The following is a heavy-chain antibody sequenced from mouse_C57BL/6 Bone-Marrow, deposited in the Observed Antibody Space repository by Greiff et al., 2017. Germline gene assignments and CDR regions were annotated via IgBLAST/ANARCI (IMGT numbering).Heavy chain of an antibody. V-gene: IGHV1-81*01. D-gene: IGHD1-1*01. CDR3: ARSPITTVVPFDY. CDR2: IYPRSGNT. J-gene: IGHJ2*01. CDR1: GYTFTSYG. Sequence: VQLQQSGAELARPGASVKLSCKASGYTFTSYGISWVKQRTGQGLEWIGEIYPRSGNTYYNEKFKGKATLTADKSSSTAYMELRSLTSEDSEVYFCARSPITTVVPFDYWGQGTTLTVSS.